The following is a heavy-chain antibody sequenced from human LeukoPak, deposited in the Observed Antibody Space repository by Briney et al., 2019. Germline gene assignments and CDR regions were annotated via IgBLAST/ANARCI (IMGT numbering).Heavy chain of an antibody. CDR2: IIPIFGTA. V-gene: IGHV1-69*05. Sequence: GASVNVSCKAPGHTLRTYGISWVRQAPGQGLEWMGGIIPIFGTANYAQKFQGRVTITTDESTSTAYMELSSLRSEDTAVYYCAREEGTDAFDIWGQGTMVTVSS. J-gene: IGHJ3*02. CDR3: AREEGTDAFDI. CDR1: GHTLRTYG.